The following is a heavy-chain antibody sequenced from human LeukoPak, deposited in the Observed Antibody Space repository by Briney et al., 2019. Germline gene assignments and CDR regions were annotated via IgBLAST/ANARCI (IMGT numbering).Heavy chain of an antibody. V-gene: IGHV1-69*04. CDR3: ARDWSLGTSSPFAY. CDR2: IIPILDIA. J-gene: IGHJ4*02. D-gene: IGHD2-2*01. CDR1: GGTFSSYG. Sequence: SVKVSCKASGGTFSSYGISWVRQAPGQGLEWMGRIIPILDIANSAQKFQGRVTITADKSTSTAYMELSSLRSEDTALYYCARDWSLGTSSPFAYWGQGTLVTVSS.